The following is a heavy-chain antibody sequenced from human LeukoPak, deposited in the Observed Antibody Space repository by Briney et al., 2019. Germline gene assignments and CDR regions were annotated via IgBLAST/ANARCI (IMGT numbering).Heavy chain of an antibody. J-gene: IGHJ4*02. V-gene: IGHV1-18*01. CDR2: ISPYTGNT. CDR3: ARVASSSLTGYYPYFDY. CDR1: GYTFTLFG. Sequence: GASVKVSCKVSGYTFTLFGISWVRGAPGQGLEWMGWISPYTGNTNYAQNLQGRVTMTTDTSTSTAYMELRSLRSDDTAVYYCARVASSSLTGYYPYFDYWGQGTLVTVS. D-gene: IGHD3-9*01.